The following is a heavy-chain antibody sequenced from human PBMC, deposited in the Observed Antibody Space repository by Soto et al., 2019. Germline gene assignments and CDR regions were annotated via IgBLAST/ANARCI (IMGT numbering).Heavy chain of an antibody. D-gene: IGHD3-10*01. J-gene: IGHJ6*02. V-gene: IGHV4-34*01. CDR1: GGSFSGYY. CDR2: INHSGST. Sequence: SETLSLTCAVYGGSFSGYYWSWIRQRPGKGLEWIGEINHSGSTNYNPSLKSRVTISVDTSKNQFSLKLSSVTAADTAVYYCARVSGVLLWFGEFYYYGMDVWGQGTTVTVSS. CDR3: ARVSGVLLWFGEFYYYGMDV.